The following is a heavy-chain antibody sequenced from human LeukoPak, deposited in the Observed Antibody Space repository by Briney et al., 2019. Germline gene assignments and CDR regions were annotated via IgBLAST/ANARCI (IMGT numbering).Heavy chain of an antibody. CDR2: ITSGSTYI. CDR1: GFTFSSYT. V-gene: IGHV3-21*04. CDR3: AKLAVAGLGSLDY. J-gene: IGHJ4*02. Sequence: GGSLRLSCAAFGFTFSSYTMHWVRQAPGKGLEWVSSITSGSTYIYYADSVKGRFTISRDNAKNSLYLQMNSLRAEDTAVYYCAKLAVAGLGSLDYWGQGTQVTVSS. D-gene: IGHD6-19*01.